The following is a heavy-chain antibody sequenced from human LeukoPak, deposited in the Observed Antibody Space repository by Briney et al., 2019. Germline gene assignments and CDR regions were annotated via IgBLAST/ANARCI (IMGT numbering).Heavy chain of an antibody. V-gene: IGHV4-39*01. Sequence: SETLSLTCTVSGGSISSSSYFWGWIRQPPGKGLEWIGSIYYSGSTYYNPSLKSRVTIFVDTSKNQLSLSLASVTAADTAVYYCAKAIRGFSYGPFDYWGQGTLVTVPS. CDR1: GGSISSSSYF. J-gene: IGHJ4*02. CDR2: IYYSGST. D-gene: IGHD5-18*01. CDR3: AKAIRGFSYGPFDY.